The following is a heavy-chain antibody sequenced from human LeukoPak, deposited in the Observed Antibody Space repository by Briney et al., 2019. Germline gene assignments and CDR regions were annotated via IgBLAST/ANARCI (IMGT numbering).Heavy chain of an antibody. D-gene: IGHD6-19*01. V-gene: IGHV3-23*01. CDR3: AKDEGSGWYYFDD. J-gene: IGHJ4*02. Sequence: GGSLRLSCAASGSTFSTYPMSWVRQAPGKGLEWVSGISGSGGSTYYADSVKGRFTTSRDISKNTLYLQMNSLRAEDTAVYYCAKDEGSGWYYFDDWGQGSLVTVSS. CDR1: GSTFSTYP. CDR2: ISGSGGST.